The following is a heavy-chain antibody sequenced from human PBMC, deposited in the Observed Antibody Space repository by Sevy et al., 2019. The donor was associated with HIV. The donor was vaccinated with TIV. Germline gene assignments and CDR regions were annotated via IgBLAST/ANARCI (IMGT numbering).Heavy chain of an antibody. J-gene: IGHJ4*02. CDR2: ISSSSSYI. D-gene: IGHD5-18*01. CDR1: GFTFSSYS. V-gene: IGHV3-21*01. Sequence: GGSLRPSCAASGFTFSSYSMNWVRQAPGKGLEWVSSISSSSSYIYYANSVKGRFTISRDNAKNSLYLQMNSLRAEDTAVYYCARDANVDTAMVTFVDYWGQGTLVTVSS. CDR3: ARDANVDTAMVTFVDY.